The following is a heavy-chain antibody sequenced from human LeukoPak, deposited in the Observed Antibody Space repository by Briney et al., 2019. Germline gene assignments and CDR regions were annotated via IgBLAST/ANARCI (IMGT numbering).Heavy chain of an antibody. CDR1: GGSISSYY. V-gene: IGHV4-59*08. CDR3: ARHGGYCSGGSCYPDY. J-gene: IGHJ4*02. Sequence: SETLSLTCTVSGGSISSYYWSWIRQPPGKGLEWIGHIFYSGRTNYNPSLRGRVTISVDTSKNQFSLKLSSVTAADTAVYYCARHGGYCSGGSCYPDYWGQGPLVTVSS. D-gene: IGHD2-15*01. CDR2: IFYSGRT.